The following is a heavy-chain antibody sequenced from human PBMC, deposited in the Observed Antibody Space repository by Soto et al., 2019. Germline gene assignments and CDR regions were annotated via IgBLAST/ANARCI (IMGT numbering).Heavy chain of an antibody. CDR1: GYTYTSSD. V-gene: IGHV1-8*01. Sequence: QVQLVQSGAEVKKPGASVRVSCKASGYTYTSSDVYWVRQATGQGLELMGWMNPNTGNTGYAQKFQGRVTMTRNTSLSTASMELSSLRSEDTDVYYCARGSNHCSGGSCYSAWFDPWGQGTPVTVSS. D-gene: IGHD2-15*01. CDR2: MNPNTGNT. J-gene: IGHJ5*02. CDR3: ARGSNHCSGGSCYSAWFDP.